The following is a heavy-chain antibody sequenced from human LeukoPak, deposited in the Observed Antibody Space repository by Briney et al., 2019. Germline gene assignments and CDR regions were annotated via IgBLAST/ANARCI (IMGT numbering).Heavy chain of an antibody. J-gene: IGHJ3*02. V-gene: IGHV3-11*01. Sequence: PGGSLRLPCAASGFSFSDYFMTWIRQAPGKGLEWVPYISDTGRTIYYADSVRGRFTISRDNAKNSLFLQMDTLRAEDTAVYYCARLQSPDSPLDIWGQGTMVTVSS. CDR3: ARLQSPDSPLDI. CDR1: GFSFSDYF. D-gene: IGHD5-24*01. CDR2: ISDTGRTI.